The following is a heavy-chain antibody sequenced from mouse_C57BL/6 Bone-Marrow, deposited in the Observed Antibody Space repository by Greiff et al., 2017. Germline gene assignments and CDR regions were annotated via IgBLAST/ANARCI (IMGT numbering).Heavy chain of an antibody. J-gene: IGHJ2*01. V-gene: IGHV1-69*01. Sequence: QVQLQQPGAELVMPGASVKLSCKASGYTFTSYWMHWVKQRPGQGLEWIGEIDPSDSYPNYNQKFKGKSPLTVDKSSSTAYMQLSSLTSEDSAVYYCARSVGPYYFDYWGQGTTLTVSS. CDR1: GYTFTSYW. CDR3: ARSVGPYYFDY. CDR2: IDPSDSYP. D-gene: IGHD4-1*01.